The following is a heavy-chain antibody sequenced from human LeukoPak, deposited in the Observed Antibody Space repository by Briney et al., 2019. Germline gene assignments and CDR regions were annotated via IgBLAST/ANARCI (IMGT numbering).Heavy chain of an antibody. Sequence: PSETLSLTCTVSGGSISSYYWSWIRQSPGKGLEWIGYIYYSGSTNYNPSLKSRVTISVDTSKNQFSLKLSSVTAADTAVYYCARGITIFGVASTYFDYWGQGTLVTVSS. CDR1: GGSISSYY. CDR3: ARGITIFGVASTYFDY. V-gene: IGHV4-59*08. D-gene: IGHD3-3*01. CDR2: IYYSGST. J-gene: IGHJ4*02.